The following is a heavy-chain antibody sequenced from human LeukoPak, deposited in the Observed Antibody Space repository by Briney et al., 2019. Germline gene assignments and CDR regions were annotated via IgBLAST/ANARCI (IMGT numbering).Heavy chain of an antibody. Sequence: GGSLRLSCAASGFTVINNYMSWVRQAPGKGLEWVSVIYSGGSTYYADSVKGRFTISRDNSKNTLYLQMNSLRAEDTAVYYCARSGYYYGSSGYYYASYFDYWGQGTLVTVSS. V-gene: IGHV3-53*01. CDR3: ARSGYYYGSSGYYYASYFDY. J-gene: IGHJ4*02. CDR2: IYSGGST. D-gene: IGHD3-22*01. CDR1: GFTVINNY.